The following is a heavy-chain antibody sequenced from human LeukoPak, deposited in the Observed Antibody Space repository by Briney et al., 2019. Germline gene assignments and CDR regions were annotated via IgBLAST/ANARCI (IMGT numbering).Heavy chain of an antibody. V-gene: IGHV3-30*02. CDR1: GFTFSSYG. D-gene: IGHD4-17*01. J-gene: IGHJ4*02. Sequence: GGSLRLSCAASGFTFSSYGMHWVRQAPGKGLEWVAFIRYDGSNKYYADSVKGRFTISRDNSKNTLYLQMNSLRAEDTAVYYCAKDLTATRPYYFDYWGQGTLVTVSS. CDR2: IRYDGSNK. CDR3: AKDLTATRPYYFDY.